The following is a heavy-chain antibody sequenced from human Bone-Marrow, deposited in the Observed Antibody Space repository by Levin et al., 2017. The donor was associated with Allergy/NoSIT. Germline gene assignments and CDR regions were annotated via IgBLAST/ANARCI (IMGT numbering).Heavy chain of an antibody. CDR3: AKELEMATIIGYFDN. CDR1: GFTFSMFG. V-gene: IGHV3-30*18. CDR2: ISHDGTNK. J-gene: IGHJ4*02. D-gene: IGHD5-24*01. Sequence: PGGSLRLSCAASGFTFSMFGIHWVRQAPGKGLEWVAGISHDGTNKYFGNSVKGRFTISRDNSKNTVFLQMNSLRVEDTAVYYCAKELEMATIIGYFDNWGQGTLVTVSS.